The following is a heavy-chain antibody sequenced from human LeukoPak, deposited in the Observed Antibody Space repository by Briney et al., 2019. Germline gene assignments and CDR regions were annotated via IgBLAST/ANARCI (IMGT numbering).Heavy chain of an antibody. CDR3: ARDTLYGSGSYSDY. V-gene: IGHV1-69*04. J-gene: IGHJ4*02. Sequence: ASVKVSCKASGGTFTSYAISWVRQAPAQGLEWMGRIIPILGIANYAQKFQGRVTITADKSTSTAYMELSSLRSEDTAVYYCARDTLYGSGSYSDYWGQGTLVTVSS. CDR1: GGTFTSYA. CDR2: IIPILGIA. D-gene: IGHD3-10*01.